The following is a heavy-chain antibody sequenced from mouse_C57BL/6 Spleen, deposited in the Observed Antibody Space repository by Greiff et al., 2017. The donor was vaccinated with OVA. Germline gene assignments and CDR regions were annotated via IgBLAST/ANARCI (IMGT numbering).Heavy chain of an antibody. D-gene: IGHD2-1*01. V-gene: IGHV1-26*01. CDR2: INPNNGGT. CDR3: AEGNYLWFAY. CDR1: GYTFTDYY. Sequence: VQLQQSGPELVKPGASVQISCKASGYTFTDYYMNWVKQSHGKSLEWIGDINPNNGGTSYNQTFYVKATLTVNKSSSTAYMELRSLTSEDSAVYYWAEGNYLWFAYWGQGTLVTVSA. J-gene: IGHJ3*01.